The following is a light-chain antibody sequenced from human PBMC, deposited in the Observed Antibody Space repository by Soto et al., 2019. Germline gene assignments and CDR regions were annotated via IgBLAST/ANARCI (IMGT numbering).Light chain of an antibody. CDR3: QQFSSYPLT. V-gene: IGKV3-20*01. J-gene: IGKJ4*01. CDR1: QSVSSN. CDR2: DAS. Sequence: QYPATLALSVGQGAPLSCRASQSVSSNLAWYQQKPGQAPRLLIYDASSRATGIPDRFSGGGSGTDFTLTISRLEPEDFAVYYCQQFSSYPLTFGGGTKVDIK.